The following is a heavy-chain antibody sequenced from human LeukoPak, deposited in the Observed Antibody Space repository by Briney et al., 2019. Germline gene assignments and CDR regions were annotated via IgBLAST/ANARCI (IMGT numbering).Heavy chain of an antibody. D-gene: IGHD1-26*01. CDR1: GFTFSSYA. J-gene: IGHJ4*02. CDR2: ISYDGSNK. Sequence: GGSLRLSCDASGFTFSSYAMHWVRQAPGKGLEWVAFISYDGSNKYYADSVKGRFTISRDNSKNTLYLQMNSLRAEDTAVYYCAREGGLLRGYYFDYWGQGTLVTVSS. CDR3: AREGGLLRGYYFDY. V-gene: IGHV3-30-3*01.